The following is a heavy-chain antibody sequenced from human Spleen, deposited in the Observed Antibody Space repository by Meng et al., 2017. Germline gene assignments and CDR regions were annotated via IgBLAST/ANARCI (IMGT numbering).Heavy chain of an antibody. V-gene: IGHV3-7*01. CDR3: ARPNGGY. J-gene: IGHJ4*02. CDR2: IKQDGSEK. CDR1: GFTFSSYW. Sequence: ETLSLTCAASGFTFSSYWMSWVRQAPGKGLEWVANIKQDGSEKYYVDSVKGRFTISRDNAKNSLYLQMNSLRAEDTAVYYCARPNGGYWGQGTLVTVSS. D-gene: IGHD1-1*01.